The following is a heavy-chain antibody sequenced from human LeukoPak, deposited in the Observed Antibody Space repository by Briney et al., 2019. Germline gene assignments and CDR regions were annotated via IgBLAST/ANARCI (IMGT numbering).Heavy chain of an antibody. CDR3: ARSSIDFWSGNGFDP. V-gene: IGHV4-59*01. CDR2: IYYSGST. Sequence: SETLSLTCTVSGGSISSYYWSWIRQPPGKGLEWIGYIYYSGSTNYNPSLKSRVTISVDTSKNQFSLKLSSVTAADTAVYYCARSSIDFWSGNGFDPWGQGTLVTVSS. CDR1: GGSISSYY. D-gene: IGHD3-3*01. J-gene: IGHJ5*02.